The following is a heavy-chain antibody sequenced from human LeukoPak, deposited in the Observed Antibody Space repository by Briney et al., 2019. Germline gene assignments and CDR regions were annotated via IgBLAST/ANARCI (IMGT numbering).Heavy chain of an antibody. CDR1: GFTFNSYV. CDR3: ARDVDSSGYVDY. V-gene: IGHV3-21*01. D-gene: IGHD3-22*01. J-gene: IGHJ4*02. CDR2: ISSSSSYI. Sequence: PGGSLRLSCAASGFTFNSYVMNWVRQAPGKGLEWVSSISSSSSYIYYADSVKGRFTISRDNAKNSLYLQMNSLRAEDTAVYYCARDVDSSGYVDYWGQGTLVTVSS.